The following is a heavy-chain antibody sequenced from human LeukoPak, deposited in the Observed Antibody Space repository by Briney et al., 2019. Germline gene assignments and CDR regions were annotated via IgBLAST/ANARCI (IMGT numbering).Heavy chain of an antibody. J-gene: IGHJ4*02. Sequence: GGSLRLSCAASRLTFSSYAMSWVRQAPGKGLEWVSVISGSSGHTYYADSVKGRFTISRDNSKNTLYLQMNSLRAEDTAVYYCAKVGFSEMEWLLYSDHWGQGTLVTVSS. V-gene: IGHV3-23*01. CDR1: RLTFSSYA. CDR3: AKVGFSEMEWLLYSDH. D-gene: IGHD3-3*01. CDR2: ISGSSGHT.